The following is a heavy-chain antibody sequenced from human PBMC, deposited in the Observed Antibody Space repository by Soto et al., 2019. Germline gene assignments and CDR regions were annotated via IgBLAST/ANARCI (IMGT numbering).Heavy chain of an antibody. CDR1: GFSLTTSGVG. D-gene: IGHD3-3*01. V-gene: IGHV2-5*02. Sequence: QITLKESGPTLVKPTQTLTLTCTFSGFSLTTSGVGVGWIRQPPGKALEWLALIYGDDDKRYSPSLKSRLTTTKEASKNQLVLIMTNMDTVDTATYYGAHSAVIRGGRAIWSGYRTSYGLDVWGQGTTVTVSS. CDR3: AHSAVIRGGRAIWSGYRTSYGLDV. J-gene: IGHJ6*02. CDR2: IYGDDDK.